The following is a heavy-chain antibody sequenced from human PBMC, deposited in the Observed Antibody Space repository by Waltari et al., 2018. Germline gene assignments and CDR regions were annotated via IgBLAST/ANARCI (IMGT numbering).Heavy chain of an antibody. J-gene: IGHJ4*02. CDR3: ASQNSGDVPYFDY. D-gene: IGHD3-10*01. Sequence: QVQLVESGGGVVQPGRSLRLSCAASGFTFSSYGMHWVRQAPGKGLEWVAVIWYDGSNKYYADSVKGRFTISRDNSKNTLYLQMNSLRAEDTAVYYCASQNSGDVPYFDYWGQGTLVTVSS. CDR1: GFTFSSYG. V-gene: IGHV3-33*01. CDR2: IWYDGSNK.